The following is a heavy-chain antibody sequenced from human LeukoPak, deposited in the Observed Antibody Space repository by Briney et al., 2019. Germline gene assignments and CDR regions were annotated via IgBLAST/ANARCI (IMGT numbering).Heavy chain of an antibody. CDR2: IYHSGST. J-gene: IGHJ4*02. D-gene: IGHD6-13*01. V-gene: IGHV4-38-2*02. CDR1: DYSISSGYY. CDR3: ARLGTSIAAAGTLDY. Sequence: PSEALSLTCTVSDYSISSGYYWGWIRQPPRKGLEWIGSIYHSGSTYYNPSLKSRVTISVDTSKNQFSLKLSSVTAADTAVYYCARLGTSIAAAGTLDYWGQGTLVTVSS.